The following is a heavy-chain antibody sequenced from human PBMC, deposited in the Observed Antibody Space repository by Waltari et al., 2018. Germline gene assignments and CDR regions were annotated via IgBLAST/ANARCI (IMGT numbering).Heavy chain of an antibody. Sequence: EVLLVESGGGLVQPGRSLRLSCVGSGFNFNDHAMHWVRQVPGKCWGWVFGITFNSGNIAYADSVRGRFTISRDNAKNSLYLRMNSLRPEDTALYFCAKDMVDSSGSLYYFDSWGQGTLVIVSS. V-gene: IGHV3-9*01. D-gene: IGHD3-22*01. CDR2: ITFNSGNI. CDR3: AKDMVDSSGSLYYFDS. J-gene: IGHJ4*02. CDR1: GFNFNDHA.